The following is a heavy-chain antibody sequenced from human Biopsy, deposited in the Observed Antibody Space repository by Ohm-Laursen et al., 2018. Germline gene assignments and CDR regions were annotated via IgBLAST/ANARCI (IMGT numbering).Heavy chain of an antibody. V-gene: IGHV1-69*06. CDR3: ATKLTGYFHH. CDR1: GGTFSNYG. D-gene: IGHD3-9*01. CDR2: NIPILGTG. Sequence: SVKVSCKAPGGTFSNYGVNWVRQAPGQGLEWLGGNIPILGTGNYAQKLQDRVTVAADTSTSTATMELRSLRSDDTAVYYCATKLTGYFHHWGRGTLVIVSS. J-gene: IGHJ1*01.